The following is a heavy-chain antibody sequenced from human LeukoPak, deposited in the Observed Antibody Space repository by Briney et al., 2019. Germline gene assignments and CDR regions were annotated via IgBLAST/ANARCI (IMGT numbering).Heavy chain of an antibody. CDR3: TRGSCGETHY. J-gene: IGHJ4*02. CDR1: GYTVTSYG. Sequence: GASVKVSCKASGYTVTSYGISWLRQPPRQGLEWMGWISAYNGNTNYAQKLQGRVTMTTDTSTSTAYTEMRSLRSDDTAVYYCTRGSCGETHYWGQGTLVTVSS. CDR2: ISAYNGNT. D-gene: IGHD4-17*01. V-gene: IGHV1-18*01.